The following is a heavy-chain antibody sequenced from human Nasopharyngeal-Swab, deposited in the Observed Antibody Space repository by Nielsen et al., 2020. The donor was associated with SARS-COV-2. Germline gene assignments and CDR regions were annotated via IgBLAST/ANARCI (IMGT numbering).Heavy chain of an antibody. Sequence: GESLKISCAVSGFNFSSYSMSWVRQAPGKGLEWLATIKQGGSETYYVDSVKGRFTISSDNSKNSVYLQINSLRAEDTAVYYCAREAHDYSNYRRGTEWFDPWGQGTLVTVSS. V-gene: IGHV3-7*01. D-gene: IGHD4-11*01. CDR2: IKQGGSET. CDR3: AREAHDYSNYRRGTEWFDP. CDR1: GFNFSSYS. J-gene: IGHJ5*02.